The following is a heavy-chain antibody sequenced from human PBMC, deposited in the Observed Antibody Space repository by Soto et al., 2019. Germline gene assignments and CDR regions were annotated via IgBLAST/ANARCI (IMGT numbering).Heavy chain of an antibody. J-gene: IGHJ6*02. CDR1: ESIVSSNY. V-gene: IGHV3-66*01. CDR3: ARDNAAVGIYGMDV. Sequence: EVQLVESGGGLVQPGGSLRLSCAASESIVSSNYMSGVRQAPGKGLEWVSVIYNGVSTYYADSVKGRFTISRDNSKNMLYLQMNSLRAEDTAVYYCARDNAAVGIYGMDVWGQGTTVTVSS. CDR2: IYNGVST. D-gene: IGHD6-13*01.